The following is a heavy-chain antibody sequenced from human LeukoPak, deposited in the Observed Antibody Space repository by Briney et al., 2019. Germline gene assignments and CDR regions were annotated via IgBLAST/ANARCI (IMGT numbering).Heavy chain of an antibody. J-gene: IGHJ4*02. D-gene: IGHD3-10*01. CDR2: IWYDGSNK. CDR3: ATLGGILWFGEFDY. Sequence: GGSLRLSCAASGFTFSSYGMHWVRQAPGKGLEWVAVIWYDGSNKYYADSVKGRFTISRDNSKNTLYLQMNSLRAEDTAVYYCATLGGILWFGEFDYWGQGTLVTVSS. V-gene: IGHV3-33*01. CDR1: GFTFSSYG.